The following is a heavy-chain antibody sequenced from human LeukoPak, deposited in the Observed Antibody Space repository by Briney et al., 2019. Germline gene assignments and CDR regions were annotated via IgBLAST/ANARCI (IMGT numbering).Heavy chain of an antibody. D-gene: IGHD6-13*01. CDR3: ARLGYSRDFDY. CDR2: IYTSGST. CDR1: GGSISSLY. V-gene: IGHV4-4*07. J-gene: IGHJ4*02. Sequence: SETLSLTCSVSGGSISSLYWSWIRQPPGKGLEWIGRIYTSGSTNYNLSLKSRVTMSVDTSKNQFSLKLSSVTAADTAVYYCARLGYSRDFDYWGQGTLVTVSS.